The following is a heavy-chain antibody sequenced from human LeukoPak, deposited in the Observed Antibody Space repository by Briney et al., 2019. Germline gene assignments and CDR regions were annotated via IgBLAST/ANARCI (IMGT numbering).Heavy chain of an antibody. CDR1: GGSISSNY. D-gene: IGHD3-22*01. J-gene: IGHJ3*02. V-gene: IGHV4-59*01. CDR3: ARLLDYDTSGYPDTFDI. CDR2: IYYSGST. Sequence: SETLSLTCTVSGGSISSNYWSWIRQPPGKGLEWIGFIYYSGSTSYNPSLKSRVTISVDTSKNHFSLKLNSLTAADTAVYYCARLLDYDTSGYPDTFDIWGQGTMVTVSS.